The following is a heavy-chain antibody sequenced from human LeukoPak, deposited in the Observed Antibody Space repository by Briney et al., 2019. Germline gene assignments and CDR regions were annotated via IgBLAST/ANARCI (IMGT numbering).Heavy chain of an antibody. CDR1: GFDFSNYG. CDR3: ARELVSLGTGYFDL. V-gene: IGHV3-74*01. Sequence: GGSLRLSCAASGFDFSNYGMHWVRQAPGKGLVWVSHINHDASIRNYADFVKGRFTISRDSATVYLQMHSLGAEDTAVYYCARELVSLGTGYFDLWGRGTLVTVSS. CDR2: INHDASIR. J-gene: IGHJ2*01. D-gene: IGHD7-27*01.